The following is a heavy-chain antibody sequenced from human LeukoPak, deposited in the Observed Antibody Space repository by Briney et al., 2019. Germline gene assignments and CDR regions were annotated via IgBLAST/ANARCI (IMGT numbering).Heavy chain of an antibody. CDR3: ARDGTSPLGYDFWSGSGNYMDV. CDR1: GFTFSSYS. CDR2: ISSSSSYI. Sequence: GGSLRLSCAASGFTFSSYSMNWVRQAPGKGLEWVSSISSSSSYIYYADSVKGRFTISRDNAKNSLYLQMNSLRAEDTAVYYCARDGTSPLGYDFWSGSGNYMDVWGKGTTVTVSS. D-gene: IGHD3-3*01. V-gene: IGHV3-21*01. J-gene: IGHJ6*03.